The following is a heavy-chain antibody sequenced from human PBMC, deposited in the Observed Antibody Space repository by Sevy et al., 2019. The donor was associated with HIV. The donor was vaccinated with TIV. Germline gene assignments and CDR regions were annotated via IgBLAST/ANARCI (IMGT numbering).Heavy chain of an antibody. J-gene: IGHJ4*02. CDR1: GFSISGYG. CDR3: WREDIRVAGIGYYFHS. D-gene: IGHD6-19*01. V-gene: IGHV3-33*01. Sequence: GGSLRLSCAASGFSISGYGMHWVRQAPGKGLEWVAVIWYDGTNKEYADSVKGRFTISRDNSKNTLYLQMNSLRAEDTAVYYWWREDIRVAGIGYYFHSWGQGTLVTVPS. CDR2: IWYDGTNK.